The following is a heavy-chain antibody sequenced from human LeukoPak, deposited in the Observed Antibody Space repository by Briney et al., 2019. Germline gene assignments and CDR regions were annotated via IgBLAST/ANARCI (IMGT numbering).Heavy chain of an antibody. Sequence: GGSLRLSCAASGFTVSSNYMSWVRQAPGKGLEWVASIRQDGGEKKYVDSVKGRFTISRDLAQNSLFLQMNSLRAEDTAVYYCASAYASYDFWSGYENFDFWGQGTLVTVSS. J-gene: IGHJ4*02. CDR1: GFTVSSNY. V-gene: IGHV3-7*01. CDR3: ASAYASYDFWSGYENFDF. CDR2: IRQDGGEK. D-gene: IGHD3-3*01.